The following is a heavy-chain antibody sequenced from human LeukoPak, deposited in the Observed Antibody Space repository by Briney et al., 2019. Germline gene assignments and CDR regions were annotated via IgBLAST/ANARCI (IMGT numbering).Heavy chain of an antibody. CDR1: GYTFTGYY. CDR3: ARDYDILTGYYRSMFDP. J-gene: IGHJ5*02. D-gene: IGHD3-9*01. V-gene: IGHV1-2*02. CDR2: INPNSGGT. Sequence: GASVKVSCKASGYTFTGYYMHWVRQAPGQGLEWMGWINPNSGGTNYAQKFQGRVTMTRDTSISTAYMELSRLRSDDTAVYYCARDYDILTGYYRSMFDPWGQGTLVTVSS.